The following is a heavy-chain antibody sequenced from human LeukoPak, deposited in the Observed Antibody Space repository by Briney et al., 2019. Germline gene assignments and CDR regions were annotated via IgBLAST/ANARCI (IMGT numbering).Heavy chain of an antibody. J-gene: IGHJ4*02. V-gene: IGHV3-49*04. Sequence: PGGSLRLSCAASGFTFSSYAMSWVRQAPGKGLEWVGFIRSRAYGGTTEYAASVKGRFTISRDDSKSIAYLQMNSLKTEDTAVYYCTRPYYGSGSYYDYFDYWGQGTLVTVSS. CDR1: GFTFSSYA. CDR3: TRPYYGSGSYYDYFDY. CDR2: IRSRAYGGTT. D-gene: IGHD3-10*01.